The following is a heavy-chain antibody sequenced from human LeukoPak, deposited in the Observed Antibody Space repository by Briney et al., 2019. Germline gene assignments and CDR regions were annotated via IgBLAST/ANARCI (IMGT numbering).Heavy chain of an antibody. J-gene: IGHJ4*02. CDR3: ARGLMMAVAGRGEFHY. CDR2: IYYSGST. CDR1: GGSISSYY. D-gene: IGHD6-13*01. Sequence: SETLSLTCIVSGGSISSYYWSWIRQPPGKGLEWIGYIYYSGSTNYNPSLKSRVTISVDTSKNQFSLKLSSVTAADTAVYYCARGLMMAVAGRGEFHYWGQGNLVTVSS. V-gene: IGHV4-59*01.